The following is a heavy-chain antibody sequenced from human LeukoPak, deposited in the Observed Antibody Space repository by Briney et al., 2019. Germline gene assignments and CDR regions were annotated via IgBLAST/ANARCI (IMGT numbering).Heavy chain of an antibody. J-gene: IGHJ4*02. V-gene: IGHV1-69*13. CDR3: ARGQRRGGYYYGSGSYPS. D-gene: IGHD3-10*01. Sequence: SVKVSCKASGYTFTSYGISWVRQAPGQGLEWMGGIIPIFGTANYAQKFQGRVTITADESTSTAYIELSSLRSEDTAVYYCARGQRRGGYYYGSGSYPSWGQGTLVTVSS. CDR1: GYTFTSYG. CDR2: IIPIFGTA.